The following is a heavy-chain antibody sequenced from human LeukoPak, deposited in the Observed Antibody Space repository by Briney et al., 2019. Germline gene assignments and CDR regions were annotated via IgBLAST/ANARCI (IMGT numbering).Heavy chain of an antibody. CDR2: IYYSGST. J-gene: IGHJ6*02. CDR3: ARPLDYGDPKTHYYYYGMDV. CDR1: GGSISSYY. V-gene: IGHV4-59*08. D-gene: IGHD4-17*01. Sequence: PSETLSLTCTVSGGSISSYYWSWIRQPPGKGLEWIGYIYYSGSTNYNPSLKSRVTISVDTSKNQFSLKLSSVTAADTAVYYCARPLDYGDPKTHYYYYGMDVWGQGTTVTVSS.